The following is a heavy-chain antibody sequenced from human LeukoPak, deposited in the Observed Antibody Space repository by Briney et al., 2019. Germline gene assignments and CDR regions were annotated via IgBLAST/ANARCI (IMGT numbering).Heavy chain of an antibody. V-gene: IGHV3-11*06. CDR2: ISSSSSYI. D-gene: IGHD5-24*01. CDR3: ARDPTGYNRRDYFDY. J-gene: IGHJ4*02. Sequence: GGSLRLSCAASGFTFSDYYMSWIRQAPGKGLEWVSYISSSSSYIYYADSVKGRFTISRDNAKNSLYLQMNSLRAEDTAVYYCARDPTGYNRRDYFDYWGQGTLVTVSS. CDR1: GFTFSDYY.